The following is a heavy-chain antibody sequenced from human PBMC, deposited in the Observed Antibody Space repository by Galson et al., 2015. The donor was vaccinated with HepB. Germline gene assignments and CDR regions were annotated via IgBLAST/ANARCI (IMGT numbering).Heavy chain of an antibody. CDR1: GYSFNSYW. V-gene: IGHV5-51*03. D-gene: IGHD2-15*01. J-gene: IGHJ3*02. Sequence: QSGAEVKKPGESLKISCEGSGYSFNSYWIGWVRQMPGTGLEWMGIIYSFDSDTRYSPSFEGQVTISADKSITTAYLQWSSLKAPDTAMYYCARLVGTGGRLDAFDIWGQGTMVTVSS. CDR2: IYSFDSDT. CDR3: ARLVGTGGRLDAFDI.